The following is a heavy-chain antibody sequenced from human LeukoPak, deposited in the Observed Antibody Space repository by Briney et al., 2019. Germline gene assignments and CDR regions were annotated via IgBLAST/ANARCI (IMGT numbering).Heavy chain of an antibody. J-gene: IGHJ6*03. D-gene: IGHD1-14*01. CDR2: IYYSGST. CDR3: ARKGKVAPGYYYYMDV. Sequence: SETLSLTCAVSGGSISSYYWSWTGQPPGKGLEWIGYIYYSGSTNYNPSLKSRVTISVDTSKNQFSLKLSSVTAADTAVYYCARKGKVAPGYYYYMDVWGKGTTVTVSS. CDR1: GGSISSYY. V-gene: IGHV4-59*12.